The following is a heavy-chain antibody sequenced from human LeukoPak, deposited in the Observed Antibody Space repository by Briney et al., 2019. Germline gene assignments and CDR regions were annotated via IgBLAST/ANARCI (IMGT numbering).Heavy chain of an antibody. CDR2: IPGSGDST. CDR3: AKRSGVSYGYFDY. Sequence: GGSLRLSCAASGFTFSSYAMSWVRQAPGKGLEWVSAIPGSGDSTNYADSVKGRFTISRDNSENTLYLQMNSLRAEDTAVYYCAKRSGVSYGYFDYWGQGTLVTVSS. V-gene: IGHV3-23*01. D-gene: IGHD1-26*01. CDR1: GFTFSSYA. J-gene: IGHJ4*02.